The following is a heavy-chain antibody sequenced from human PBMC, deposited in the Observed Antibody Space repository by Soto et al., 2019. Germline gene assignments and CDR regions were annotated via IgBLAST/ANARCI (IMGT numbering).Heavy chain of an antibody. CDR1: GFVFSSYT. J-gene: IGHJ3*02. CDR3: ATGASIVVLIPPRDPFDI. Sequence: PGGSLRLSCAASGFVFSSYTMHWVRQAPGKGPKWVAFISHDGTNKYYADSVKGRFTISRDNFKNTLYLQVISLRPEDTAVYYCATGASIVVLIPPRDPFDIWGQGTMVTVSS. V-gene: IGHV3-30-3*01. CDR2: ISHDGTNK. D-gene: IGHD3-22*01.